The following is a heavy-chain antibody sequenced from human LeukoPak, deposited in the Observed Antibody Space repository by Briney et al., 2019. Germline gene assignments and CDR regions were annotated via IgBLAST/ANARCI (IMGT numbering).Heavy chain of an antibody. D-gene: IGHD4-11*01. V-gene: IGHV4-39*07. CDR1: GGSVSSSTYY. CDR3: ARGSHNYSWYMDV. Sequence: SETLSLTCTVSGGSVSSSTYYWGWIRQPPGKGLEWIGSIYYSGSTYYNPSLKSRVTISVATSKNQFSLNLSSVTAADTAVYYCARGSHNYSWYMDVWGKGTTVTVSS. J-gene: IGHJ6*03. CDR2: IYYSGST.